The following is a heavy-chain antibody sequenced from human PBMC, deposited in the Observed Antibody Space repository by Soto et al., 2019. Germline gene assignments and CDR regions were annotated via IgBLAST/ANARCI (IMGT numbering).Heavy chain of an antibody. V-gene: IGHV1-18*04. J-gene: IGHJ4*02. CDR2: ISAYNGNT. D-gene: IGHD3-3*01. CDR3: ARVDVLRFLEWLI. Sequence: ASVKVSCKASGSTFTNYGTSWCRQPPGQGLEWMGWISAYNGNTNYAQNLQGRVTMTTDTSTSTAYMELRSLRSDDTAVYYCARVDVLRFLEWLIWGQGTLVTVSS. CDR1: GSTFTNYG.